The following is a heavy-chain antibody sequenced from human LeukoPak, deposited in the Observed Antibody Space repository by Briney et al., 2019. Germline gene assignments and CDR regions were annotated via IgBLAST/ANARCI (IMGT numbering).Heavy chain of an antibody. V-gene: IGHV3-74*01. CDR2: INSDGSST. J-gene: IGHJ6*02. CDR1: GFTFSSYW. Sequence: GGSLRLSCAASGFTFSSYWMHWVRQAPGKGLVWVSRINSDGSSTSYADSVKGRFTISRDNAKNTLYLQMNSLRAEDTALYYCAKDVDTAMVTGGMDVWGQGTTVTVSS. D-gene: IGHD5-18*01. CDR3: AKDVDTAMVTGGMDV.